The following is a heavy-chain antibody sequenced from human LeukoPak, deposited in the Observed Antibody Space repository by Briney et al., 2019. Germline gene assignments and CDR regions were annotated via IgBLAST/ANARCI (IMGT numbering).Heavy chain of an antibody. CDR2: IYYSGST. Sequence: KPSETLSLTCTVSGGSISSHYWSWIRQPPGKGLEWIGYIYYSGSTNYNPSLKSRVTISVDTSKNQFSLKLSSVTAADTAAYYCARGSFDFWSGYYIDYWGQGTLVTVSS. D-gene: IGHD3-3*01. CDR3: ARGSFDFWSGYYIDY. CDR1: GGSISSHY. V-gene: IGHV4-59*11. J-gene: IGHJ4*02.